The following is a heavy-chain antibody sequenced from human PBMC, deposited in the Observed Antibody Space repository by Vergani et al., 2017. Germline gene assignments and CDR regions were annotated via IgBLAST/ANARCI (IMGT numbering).Heavy chain of an antibody. CDR2: ISYDGSNK. Sequence: VQLVESGGGLVKRGGSLRLSCAASGFTFSDYAMHWVRQAPGKGLEWVAFISYDGSNKYYADSVKGRFTISRDDSKNTLYLQMNSLKTEDTAVYYCTTPTKWELRYYFDYWGQGTLVTVSS. J-gene: IGHJ4*02. CDR1: GFTFSDYA. V-gene: IGHV3-30*04. CDR3: TTPTKWELRYYFDY. D-gene: IGHD3-9*01.